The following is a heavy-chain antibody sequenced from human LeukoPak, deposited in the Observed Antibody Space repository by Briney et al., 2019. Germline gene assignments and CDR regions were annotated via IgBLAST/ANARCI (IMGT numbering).Heavy chain of an antibody. CDR2: ISSSSSTI. CDR3: AKELRKGELSAIFDY. Sequence: GGSLRLSCAASGFTFSSYSMNWVRQAPGKGLEWVSYISSSSSTIYYADSVKGRFTISRDNSKNTLYLQMNSLRAEDTAVYYCAKELRKGELSAIFDYWGQGTLVTVSS. J-gene: IGHJ4*02. V-gene: IGHV3-48*01. CDR1: GFTFSSYS. D-gene: IGHD3-16*02.